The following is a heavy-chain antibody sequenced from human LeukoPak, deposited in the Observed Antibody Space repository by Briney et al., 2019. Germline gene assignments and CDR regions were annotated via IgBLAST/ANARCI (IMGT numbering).Heavy chain of an antibody. D-gene: IGHD3-16*01. V-gene: IGHV3-23*01. CDR2: ISGSGGST. CDR3: AKLIRMGVKYWFDP. CDR1: GFNFDDYV. Sequence: GGSLRLSCAASGFNFDDYVMSWVRQAPGKGLEWVSAISGSGGSTYYADSVKGRFTISRDNSKNTLYLQMNSLRAEDTAVYYCAKLIRMGVKYWFDPWGQGTLVTVSS. J-gene: IGHJ5*02.